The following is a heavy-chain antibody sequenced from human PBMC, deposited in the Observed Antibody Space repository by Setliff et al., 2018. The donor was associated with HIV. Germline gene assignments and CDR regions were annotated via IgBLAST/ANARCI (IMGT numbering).Heavy chain of an antibody. V-gene: IGHV3-23*01. CDR1: GFTFSDVW. D-gene: IGHD6-6*01. CDR3: AKAGRIAARPGYDY. J-gene: IGHJ4*02. CDR2: ISDSGGST. Sequence: PGGSLRLSCAASGFTFSDVWMHWVRQAPGKGLEWVSTISDSGGSTFYADSVKGRFTISRDNSKNTLFLQMNSLRAEDTAVYYCAKAGRIAARPGYDYWGQGTLVTVSS.